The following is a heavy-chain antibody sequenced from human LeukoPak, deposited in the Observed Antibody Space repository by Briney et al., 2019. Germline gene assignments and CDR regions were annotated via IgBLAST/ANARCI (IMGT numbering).Heavy chain of an antibody. Sequence: PGGSLRLSCAVSGFTFSNYWMSWVRQAPGKGLEWVSAISGSGGSTYYADSVKGRFTISRDNSKNTLYLQMNSLRAEDTAVYYCANGGSFDPWGQGTLVTVSS. V-gene: IGHV3-23*01. D-gene: IGHD4-23*01. CDR2: ISGSGGST. CDR1: GFTFSNYW. J-gene: IGHJ5*02. CDR3: ANGGSFDP.